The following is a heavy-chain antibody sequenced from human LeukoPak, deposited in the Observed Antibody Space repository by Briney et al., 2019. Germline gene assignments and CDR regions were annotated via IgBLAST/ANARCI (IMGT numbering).Heavy chain of an antibody. J-gene: IGHJ3*02. Sequence: KPSETLSLTCTVSGGSISSYYWSWIRQPPGKGLEWTGYIYYSGSTNYNPSLKSRVTISVDTSKNQFSLKLSSVTAADTAVYYCARGRVARGAFDIWGQGTMVTVSS. CDR3: ARGRVARGAFDI. CDR1: GGSISSYY. CDR2: IYYSGST. V-gene: IGHV4-59*01. D-gene: IGHD2-15*01.